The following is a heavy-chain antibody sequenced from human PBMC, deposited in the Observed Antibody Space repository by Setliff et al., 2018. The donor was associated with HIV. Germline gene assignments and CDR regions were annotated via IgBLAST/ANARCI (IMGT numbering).Heavy chain of an antibody. D-gene: IGHD3-22*01. CDR2: IIPIFGTA. CDR1: GGTFSSHA. V-gene: IGHV1-69*13. J-gene: IGHJ6*03. Sequence: SVKVSCKASGGTFSSHAISWVRQAPGQGLEWMGGIIPIFGTANYAQKFQGRVTITADESTSTAYMELSSLRSEDTAVYYCARAADSYDTTNYHFTYYYYMDVWGKGTTVTVSS. CDR3: ARAADSYDTTNYHFTYYYYMDV.